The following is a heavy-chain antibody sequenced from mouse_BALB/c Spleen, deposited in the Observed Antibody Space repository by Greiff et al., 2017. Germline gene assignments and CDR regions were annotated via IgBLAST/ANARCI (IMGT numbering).Heavy chain of an antibody. CDR3: APPTVVAPY. Sequence: SGAELVKPGASVKLSCTASGFNIKDTYMHWVKQRPEQGLEWIGRIDPANGNTKYDPKFQGKATITADTSSNTAYLQLSSLTSEDTAVYYCAPPTVVAPYWGQGTLVTVSA. J-gene: IGHJ3*01. D-gene: IGHD1-1*01. V-gene: IGHV14-3*02. CDR2: IDPANGNT. CDR1: GFNIKDTY.